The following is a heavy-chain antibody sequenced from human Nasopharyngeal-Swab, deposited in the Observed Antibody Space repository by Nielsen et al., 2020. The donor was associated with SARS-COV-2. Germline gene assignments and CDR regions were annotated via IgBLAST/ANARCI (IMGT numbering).Heavy chain of an antibody. Sequence: WIRQPPGKGLEWIGYIYYSGSTYYNPSLKSRVTISVDTSKNQFSLKLSSVTAAETAGEEWARARRKFVVVSAFDYWGQGTLVTVSS. D-gene: IGHD2-21*02. V-gene: IGHV4-31*02. CDR2: IYYSGST. CDR3: ARARRKFVVVSAFDY. J-gene: IGHJ4*02.